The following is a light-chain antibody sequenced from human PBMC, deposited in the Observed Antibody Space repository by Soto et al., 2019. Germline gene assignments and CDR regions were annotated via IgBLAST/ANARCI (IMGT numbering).Light chain of an antibody. V-gene: IGKV1-5*03. J-gene: IGKJ1*01. CDR1: QTISSW. CDR3: QHYNSYSEA. Sequence: DIQMTQFQSSLSASVGDRVTITCRASQTISSWLAWYQQKPGKAPKLLIYKASTLKSGVPSRFSGSGSGTEFTLTISSLQPDDFTTYYCQHYNSYSEAFGQGTKVDIK. CDR2: KAS.